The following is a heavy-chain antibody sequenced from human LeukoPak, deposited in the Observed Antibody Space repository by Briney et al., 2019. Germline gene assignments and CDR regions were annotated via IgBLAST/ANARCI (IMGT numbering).Heavy chain of an antibody. CDR1: GFTFSGPA. V-gene: IGHV3-73*01. CDR2: IKSKANSYAT. J-gene: IGHJ4*02. Sequence: GGSLKLSCAPSGFTFSGPAVQWVRQACGKGRVWLGRIKSKANSYATAYAASAKGRFTISRDDSKNTAKLQMNSLKHEDTALYYCTRHGGYYIGQDYWGQGTLVSVSS. D-gene: IGHD3-3*01. CDR3: TRHGGYYIGQDY.